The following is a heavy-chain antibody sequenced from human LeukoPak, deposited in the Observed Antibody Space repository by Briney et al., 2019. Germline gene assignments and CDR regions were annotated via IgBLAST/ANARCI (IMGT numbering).Heavy chain of an antibody. CDR3: ARDGGGAAMVRGVIQYYYYYGMDV. V-gene: IGHV3-30*04. Sequence: GRSLRLSCAASGFTFSGYAMHWVRQAPGKGLEWVAVISYDGSNKYYADSVKGRFTISRDNSKNTLYLQMNSLRAEDTAVYYCARDGGGAAMVRGVIQYYYYYGMDVWGKGTTVTVSS. D-gene: IGHD3-10*01. CDR2: ISYDGSNK. J-gene: IGHJ6*04. CDR1: GFTFSGYA.